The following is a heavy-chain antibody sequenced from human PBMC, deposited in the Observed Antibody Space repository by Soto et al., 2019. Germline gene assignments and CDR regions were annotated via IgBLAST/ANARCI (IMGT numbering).Heavy chain of an antibody. D-gene: IGHD6-13*01. J-gene: IGHJ4*02. CDR3: ARGYSSSRDLGY. CDR2: IWYDGSNK. V-gene: IGHV3-33*01. CDR1: GFSFSSYD. Sequence: GGSLRLSCAASGFSFSSYDIHWVRRAPGKGLEWVAVIWYDGSNKYYADSVKGRFIISRDNSKNTLYLQMNSLRADDTAVYYCARGYSSSRDLGYWGQGTLVTVSS.